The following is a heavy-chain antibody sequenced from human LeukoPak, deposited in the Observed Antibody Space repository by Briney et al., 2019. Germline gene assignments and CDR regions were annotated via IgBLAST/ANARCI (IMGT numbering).Heavy chain of an antibody. V-gene: IGHV1-8*01. Sequence: ASVKVSCKASGFTFTRYDINWVRLATGQGLEWMGWMNPNNGNTGYAQTFQGRVTMTRDTFTSTAYMELRSLTSEDTAVYYCVRDGEGLAISVNYWFDLWGQGTLVTVSS. CDR1: GFTFTRYD. J-gene: IGHJ5*02. D-gene: IGHD3-10*01. CDR2: MNPNNGNT. CDR3: VRDGEGLAISVNYWFDL.